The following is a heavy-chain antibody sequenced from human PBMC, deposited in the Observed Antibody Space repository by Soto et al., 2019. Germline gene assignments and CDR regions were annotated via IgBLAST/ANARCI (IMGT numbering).Heavy chain of an antibody. CDR3: AKDGGVQARFDP. CDR1: GYTFTSYG. Sequence: QVQLVQSGAEVKKPGASVQVSCKASGYTFTSYGISWVRQAPGQGLEWMGWISAYNGNTNYAQKLQGXVXXXTXTSTSTAYMELRSLRSDDTAVYYCAKDGGVQARFDPWGQGTLVTVSS. D-gene: IGHD2-8*02. V-gene: IGHV1-18*01. J-gene: IGHJ5*02. CDR2: ISAYNGNT.